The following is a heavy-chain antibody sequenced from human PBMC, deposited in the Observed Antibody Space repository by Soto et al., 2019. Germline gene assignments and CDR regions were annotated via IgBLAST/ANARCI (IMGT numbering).Heavy chain of an antibody. V-gene: IGHV4-4*02. CDR2: IYHSGNT. CDR3: ARRRITMIGVVFDAFDI. J-gene: IGHJ3*02. D-gene: IGHD3-22*01. CDR1: GGSISSSYW. Sequence: QVQLQESGPGLVKPSGTLSLTCAVSGGSISSSYWWSWVRQPPGKGLEWIGEIYHSGNTNYNPSLKRRVTISVDKSKNQFSLKLSSVTAADTAVYYCARRRITMIGVVFDAFDIWGQGTMVTVSS.